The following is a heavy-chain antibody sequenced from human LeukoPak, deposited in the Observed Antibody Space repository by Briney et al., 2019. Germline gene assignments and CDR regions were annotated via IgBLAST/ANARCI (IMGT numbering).Heavy chain of an antibody. Sequence: GASVKVSCKASGYTFTGYYMHWVRQAPGQGLEWMGWINPNSGGTNYAQKFQGRVTMTRDTSISTAYMELSRLRSDDTAVYYCATDLYYDFWSGYNDYRGQGTLVTVSS. J-gene: IGHJ4*02. CDR3: ATDLYYDFWSGYNDY. D-gene: IGHD3-3*01. CDR1: GYTFTGYY. V-gene: IGHV1-2*02. CDR2: INPNSGGT.